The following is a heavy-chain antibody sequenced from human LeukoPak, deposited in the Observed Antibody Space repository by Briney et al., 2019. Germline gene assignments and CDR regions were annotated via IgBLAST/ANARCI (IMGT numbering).Heavy chain of an antibody. CDR2: IYSSGST. V-gene: IGHV4-59*01. CDR3: AKGHCSSTSCYEDYFDY. J-gene: IGHJ4*02. Sequence: PSETLSLTCTVSGGSISSYYWSWIRQPPGKGLEWIGYIYSSGSTNYNPSLKSRITISVDTSKNQFSLKLSSVTAADTAVYYCAKGHCSSTSCYEDYFDYWGQGTLVTVSS. CDR1: GGSISSYY. D-gene: IGHD2-2*01.